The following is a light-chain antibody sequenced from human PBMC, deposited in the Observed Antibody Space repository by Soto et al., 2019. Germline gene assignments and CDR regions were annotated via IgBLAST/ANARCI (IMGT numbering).Light chain of an antibody. CDR3: SSYTSSSTYV. CDR2: EVS. Sequence: QSALTQPASVSGSPGQSITISCTGTSSDVGGYNYVSWYQQHPGKAPQLMIYEVSNRPSGVSNRFSGSKSGNTASLTISGLQAGDEADYYCSSYTSSSTYVFGTGTKLTVL. CDR1: SSDVGGYNY. V-gene: IGLV2-14*01. J-gene: IGLJ1*01.